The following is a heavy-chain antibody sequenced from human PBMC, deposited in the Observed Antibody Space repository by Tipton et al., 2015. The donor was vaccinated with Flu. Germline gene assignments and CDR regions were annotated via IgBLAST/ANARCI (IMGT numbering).Heavy chain of an antibody. D-gene: IGHD2-21*01. Sequence: GSLRLSCAATGFTFSSYDMHWVRQATGKGLEWVSAIGTAGDTYYAGSVKGRFTISRENAQNSLYLQINSLRAGDTAVYYCARRIPGGGMDVWGQGTTVTVSS. CDR3: ARRIPGGGMDV. CDR1: GFTFSSYD. J-gene: IGHJ6*02. V-gene: IGHV3-13*01. CDR2: IGTAGDT.